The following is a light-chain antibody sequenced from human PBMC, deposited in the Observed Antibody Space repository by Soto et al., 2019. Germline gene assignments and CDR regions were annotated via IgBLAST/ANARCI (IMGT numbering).Light chain of an antibody. CDR3: QQSSSTPLT. J-gene: IGKJ4*01. CDR1: QSIDRY. V-gene: IGKV1-39*01. CDR2: AAS. Sequence: DIQMTQSPSSLSASVGDRVTITCRASQSIDRYLNWYQQKPGKAPKLLIYAASSLQSGVPSRFSGSGSRTDFTLTISSLQPEDIATYYCQQSSSTPLTFGGGTRVEIK.